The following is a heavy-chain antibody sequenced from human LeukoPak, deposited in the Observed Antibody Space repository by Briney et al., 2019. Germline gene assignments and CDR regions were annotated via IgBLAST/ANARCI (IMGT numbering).Heavy chain of an antibody. D-gene: IGHD3-10*01. CDR3: ARGGYYGSGNDFRFDP. CDR1: GGSISSYY. V-gene: IGHV4-59*01. J-gene: IGHJ5*02. Sequence: SETLSLTCTVSGGSISSYYWNWIRQPPGKGLEWIGYIYYSGSTSYNPSLKSRVTISVDTSKNQFSLKLSSVTAADTAVYYCARGGYYGSGNDFRFDPWGQGTLVTVSS. CDR2: IYYSGST.